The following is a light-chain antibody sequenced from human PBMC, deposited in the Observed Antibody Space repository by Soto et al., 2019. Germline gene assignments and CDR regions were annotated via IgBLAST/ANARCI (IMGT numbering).Light chain of an antibody. CDR2: GNS. V-gene: IGLV1-40*01. CDR1: SSNIGAGYD. Sequence: QSALTQPPSVSGAPGQRVTISCTGSSSNIGAGYDVHWYLQLPGTAPKLLIYGNSNRPSGVPDRISGSKSGTSASLAITGLQAEDEADYYCQSYDSSLSGVVFGGGTKLTVL. CDR3: QSYDSSLSGVV. J-gene: IGLJ2*01.